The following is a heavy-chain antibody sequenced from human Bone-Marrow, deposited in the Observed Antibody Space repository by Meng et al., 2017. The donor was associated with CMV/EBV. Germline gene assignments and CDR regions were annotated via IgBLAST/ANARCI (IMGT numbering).Heavy chain of an antibody. V-gene: IGHV3-30*04. J-gene: IGHJ6*02. CDR3: ARDPDVYYGMDV. Sequence: GESLKISCAASGFTFSSYSMHWVRQAPGKGLEWVTIISYDGTNTFYADSVKGRFTISRDNSKNTLSLQMNSLRAEDTAVYYCARDPDVYYGMDVWAQGTTVTVSS. CDR1: GFTFSSYS. CDR2: ISYDGTNT.